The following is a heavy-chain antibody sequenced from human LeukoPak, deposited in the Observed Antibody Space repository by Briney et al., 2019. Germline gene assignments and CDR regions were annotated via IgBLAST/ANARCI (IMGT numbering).Heavy chain of an antibody. CDR2: VFYSGSI. D-gene: IGHD3-10*01. CDR3: ARLTSGTHPNFDY. V-gene: IGHV4-59*08. J-gene: IGHJ4*02. Sequence: SETLSLTCTVSGGSISSYYWSWIRQPPRKGLEWIGYVFYSGSINYNPSLKSRVTISIDASKNQFPLKLSSVTAADTAVYYCARLTSGTHPNFDYWGQGTLVAVSS. CDR1: GGSISSYY.